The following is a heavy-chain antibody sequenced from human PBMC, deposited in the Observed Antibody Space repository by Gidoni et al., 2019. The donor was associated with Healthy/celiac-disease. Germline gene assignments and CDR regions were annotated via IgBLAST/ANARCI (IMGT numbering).Heavy chain of an antibody. CDR2: INPNSGVT. V-gene: IGHV1-2*02. J-gene: IGHJ4*02. D-gene: IGHD2-21*02. CDR1: GYTFTGYY. Sequence: QVQLVQSGAEVEKPGASVQVSCKASGYTFTGYYMHWVRQAPGQGLEWMGWINPNSGVTTYAQKFQCRVTMTRDTSISTAYMELSRLRSDDTAVYYCARDSYCGGDCYSVWGQGTLVTVSS. CDR3: ARDSYCGGDCYSV.